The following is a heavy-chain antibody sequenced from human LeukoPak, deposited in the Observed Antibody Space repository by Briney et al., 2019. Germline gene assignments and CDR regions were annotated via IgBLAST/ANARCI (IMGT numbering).Heavy chain of an antibody. D-gene: IGHD6-19*01. Sequence: PPETLSLTCTVSGGSINGYYWSWIRQPPGKGLEWIGYIYFSGSTNYNPSLKSRVTISIDTSKNQFSLKLSSVTAADTAVYYCARHEAVAGSNFDYWGQGTLVTVSS. CDR1: GGSINGYY. V-gene: IGHV4-59*08. CDR2: IYFSGST. CDR3: ARHEAVAGSNFDY. J-gene: IGHJ4*02.